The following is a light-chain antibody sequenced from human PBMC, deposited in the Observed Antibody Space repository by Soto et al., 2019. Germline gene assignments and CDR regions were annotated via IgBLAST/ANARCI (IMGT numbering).Light chain of an antibody. CDR2: GVS. J-gene: IGKJ1*01. Sequence: EIVLTQSPGTLSLSPGERATLSCRASQSISANYLAWYQQKPGQAPRLLIYGVSIRATGIPDRFAGSGSGPDFTLTISSLEPEDFAGYYCHQYGVSPKTFGQGTTVELK. CDR3: HQYGVSPKT. CDR1: QSISANY. V-gene: IGKV3-20*01.